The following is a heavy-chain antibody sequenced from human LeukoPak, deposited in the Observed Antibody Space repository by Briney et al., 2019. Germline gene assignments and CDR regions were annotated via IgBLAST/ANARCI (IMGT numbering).Heavy chain of an antibody. CDR2: TNSSNSYI. Sequence: GGSLRLSCAGSGFTFSSYPMNWDRQAPGKELEWVSYTNSSNSYIYYVDSVKGRFTISRDNAKNSLYLQMNSLRAEDTAVYYCARDRNYYDSSGYYYWTRDAFDIWGQGTMVTVSS. V-gene: IGHV3-21*05. CDR1: GFTFSSYP. CDR3: ARDRNYYDSSGYYYWTRDAFDI. J-gene: IGHJ3*02. D-gene: IGHD3-22*01.